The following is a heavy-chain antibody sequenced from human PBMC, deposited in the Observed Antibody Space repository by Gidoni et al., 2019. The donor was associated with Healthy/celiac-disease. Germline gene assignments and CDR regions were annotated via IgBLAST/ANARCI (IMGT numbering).Heavy chain of an antibody. CDR3: AKDVRRFPETSSFDL. V-gene: IGHV3-9*01. J-gene: IGHJ5*02. D-gene: IGHD1-1*01. CDR2: ISWNSGRI. CDR1: GFTFDDYA. Sequence: VNLVESGGGLVKPGRSLIPSCPASGFTFDDYAMHWVRQAPGKGLEWVSGISWNSGRIVYADSVKGRLTISRDNDKNSIYLQMNSLRAEDTAFYYCAKDVRRFPETSSFDLWGQGTLVTVSS.